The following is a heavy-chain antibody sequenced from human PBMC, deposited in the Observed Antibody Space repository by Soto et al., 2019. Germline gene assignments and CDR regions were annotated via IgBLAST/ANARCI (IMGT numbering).Heavy chain of an antibody. CDR1: GFTVSSNY. Sequence: GGSLRLSCAASGFTVSSNYMSWVRQAPGKGLEWVSVIYSGGSTYYADSVKGRFTISRDNSKNTLYLQMNSLRAEDTAVYYCARYQITIHHTNWFDPWGQGTLVTVSS. V-gene: IGHV3-66*01. J-gene: IGHJ5*02. D-gene: IGHD3-3*01. CDR2: IYSGGST. CDR3: ARYQITIHHTNWFDP.